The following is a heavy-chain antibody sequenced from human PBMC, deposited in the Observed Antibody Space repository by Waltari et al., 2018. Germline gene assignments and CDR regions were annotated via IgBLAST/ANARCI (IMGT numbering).Heavy chain of an antibody. V-gene: IGHV1-2*02. J-gene: IGHJ5*02. D-gene: IGHD3-10*01. CDR2: INPNSGGT. Sequence: VQLVQSGAEVKTPGASVKASCQASGYSFTGHSPHRVRQAPGQGLEWMGWINPNSGGTNYAQKFQGRVTMTRDTSISTAYMELSRLRSDDTAVYYCAGSITMVRGVISKGFDPWGQGTLVTVSS. CDR1: GYSFTGHS. CDR3: AGSITMVRGVISKGFDP.